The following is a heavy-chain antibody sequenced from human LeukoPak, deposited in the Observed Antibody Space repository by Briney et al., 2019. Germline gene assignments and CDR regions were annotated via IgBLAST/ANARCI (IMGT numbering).Heavy chain of an antibody. D-gene: IGHD4-23*01. CDR1: GYTFTGYY. CDR2: INPNSGGT. CDR3: ARDRGGGNPDFDY. J-gene: IGHJ4*02. Sequence: ASVKVSCKASGYTFTGYYMHWVRQAPGQGLEWMGWINPNSGGTNYAQKFQGRVTMTRDTSISTAYMELSRLRSDDTAVYYCARDRGGGNPDFDYWGQGTLVTVSS. V-gene: IGHV1-2*02.